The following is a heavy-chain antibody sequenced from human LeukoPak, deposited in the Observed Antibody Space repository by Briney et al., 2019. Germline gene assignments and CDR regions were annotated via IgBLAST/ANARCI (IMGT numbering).Heavy chain of an antibody. D-gene: IGHD2-2*01. CDR1: GYTFTSYG. CDR2: ISAYNGNT. Sequence: ASVKVSCTASGYTFTSYGISWVRQAPGQGLEWMGWISAYNGNTNYAQKLQGRVTMTTDTSTSTAYMELRSLRSDDTAVYYCARALRYCSSTSCFQFDYWGQGTLVTVSS. CDR3: ARALRYCSSTSCFQFDY. V-gene: IGHV1-18*01. J-gene: IGHJ4*02.